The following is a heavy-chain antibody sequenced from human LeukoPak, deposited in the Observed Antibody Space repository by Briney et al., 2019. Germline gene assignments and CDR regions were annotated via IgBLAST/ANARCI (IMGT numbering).Heavy chain of an antibody. CDR3: ARETPRRGETRDGYR. CDR1: GFAFSGYS. D-gene: IGHD5-24*01. Sequence: PGRSLTLSCAASGFAFSGYSMHWVRQAPGKGLEWVAVISYDGHNKDYADSVKGRFTISRDNPKNLLFLQINSLRVEDTAVYYCARETPRRGETRDGYRWGQGTVVTVSS. J-gene: IGHJ4*02. CDR2: ISYDGHNK. V-gene: IGHV3-30-3*01.